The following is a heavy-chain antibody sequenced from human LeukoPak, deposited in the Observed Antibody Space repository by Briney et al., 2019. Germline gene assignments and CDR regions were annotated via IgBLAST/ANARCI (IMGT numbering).Heavy chain of an antibody. Sequence: GASVKVSCKASGGTFSSYAISWVRQAPGQGLEWMGGIIPVFGTANYAQKFQGRVTITADESTSTAYMELSSLRSEDTAGYYCASSGSYPQDYFDYWGQGTLVTVSS. D-gene: IGHD1-26*01. CDR3: ASSGSYPQDYFDY. CDR2: IIPVFGTA. J-gene: IGHJ4*02. V-gene: IGHV1-69*13. CDR1: GGTFSSYA.